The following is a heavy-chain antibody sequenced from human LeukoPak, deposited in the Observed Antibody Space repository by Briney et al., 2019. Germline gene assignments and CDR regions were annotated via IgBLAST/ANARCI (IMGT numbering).Heavy chain of an antibody. V-gene: IGHV4-59*08. CDR1: GGSFSGYY. J-gene: IGHJ3*02. CDR3: ARHQWVPALDI. CDR2: IYYSWST. Sequence: PSETLSLTCAVYGGSFSGYYWNWIRQPPGKGLEWIGYIYYSWSTNYNPSLKSRVTISIDTSKNQFSLELSSVTAADTAVYYCARHQWVPALDIWGQGTMVTVSS. D-gene: IGHD1-26*01.